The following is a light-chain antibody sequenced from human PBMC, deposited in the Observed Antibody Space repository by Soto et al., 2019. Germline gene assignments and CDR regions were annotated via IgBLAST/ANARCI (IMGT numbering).Light chain of an antibody. V-gene: IGKV3-11*01. J-gene: IGKJ5*01. CDR2: DAS. CDR1: QSISSY. CDR3: QQRSNGIT. Sequence: TQSASSLSASVGDRVTITCRASQSISSYLNWYQQKPGQAPRLLIYDASNRATGIPARFSGSGSGTDFTLTISSLEPEDFAVYYCQQRSNGITFGQGTRLEIK.